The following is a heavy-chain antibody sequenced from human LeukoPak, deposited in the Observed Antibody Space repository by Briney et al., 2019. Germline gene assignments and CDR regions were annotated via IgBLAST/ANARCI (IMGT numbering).Heavy chain of an antibody. V-gene: IGHV4-39*07. J-gene: IGHJ4*02. CDR3: ARDWAITFGGVIVEQFDY. D-gene: IGHD3-16*02. Sequence: PSETLSLTCTVSGGSISSSSYYWGWIRQPPGKGLEWIGSIYYSGSTYYNPSLKSRVTISVDTSKNQFSLKLSSVTAADTAVYYCARDWAITFGGVIVEQFDYWGQGTLVTVSS. CDR1: GGSISSSSYY. CDR2: IYYSGST.